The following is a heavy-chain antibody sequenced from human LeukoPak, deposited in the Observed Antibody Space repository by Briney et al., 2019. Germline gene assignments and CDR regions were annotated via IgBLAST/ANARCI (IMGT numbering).Heavy chain of an antibody. J-gene: IGHJ4*02. V-gene: IGHV3-21*01. Sequence: GGSLKLSCAASAFTFSNYRMNWVRQAPGKGLEWVSSISGSSTYIYYADSVKGRFTISRDNAKNSLYLQMNSLRAEDTAVYYCARGDSGADYWGQGTLVTVSS. D-gene: IGHD6-19*01. CDR3: ARGDSGADY. CDR1: AFTFSNYR. CDR2: ISGSSTYI.